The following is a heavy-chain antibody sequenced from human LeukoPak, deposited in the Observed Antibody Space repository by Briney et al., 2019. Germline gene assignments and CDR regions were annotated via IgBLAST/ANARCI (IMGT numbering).Heavy chain of an antibody. D-gene: IGHD3-10*01. Sequence: SETLSLTCAVYGGSFSGYYWSWIRQPPGKGLEWIGEINHSGSTNYNPSLKSRVTISVDTSKNQFSLKLSSVTAADTAVYYCATTYYYGSGGYYSVDYWGQGTLVTVSS. J-gene: IGHJ4*02. CDR1: GGSFSGYY. CDR2: INHSGST. CDR3: ATTYYYGSGGYYSVDY. V-gene: IGHV4-34*01.